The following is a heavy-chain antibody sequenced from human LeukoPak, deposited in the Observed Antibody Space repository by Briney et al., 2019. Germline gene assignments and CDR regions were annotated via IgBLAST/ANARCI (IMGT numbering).Heavy chain of an antibody. CDR3: AKARLSTGWAYNDY. J-gene: IGHJ4*02. Sequence: SGGSLRLSCAASGFNFVNYAMSWVRQAPRNGLEWVSAVVGAGTTTFYADSVKGRFTISRDNSKNTVYLQINSLRAGDTAVYYCAKARLSTGWAYNDYWGQGTLVTVSS. D-gene: IGHD6-19*01. V-gene: IGHV3-23*01. CDR2: VVGAGTTT. CDR1: GFNFVNYA.